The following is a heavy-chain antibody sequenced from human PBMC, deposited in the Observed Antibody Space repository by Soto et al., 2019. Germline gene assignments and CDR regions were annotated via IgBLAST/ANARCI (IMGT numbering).Heavy chain of an antibody. CDR2: INPSGGST. CDR1: GYTFTSYY. CDR3: ARDGDEYCSGGSCYFFNY. J-gene: IGHJ4*02. Sequence: GASVKVSCKASGYTFTSYYMHWVRQAPGQGLEWMGIINPSGGSTSYAQKFQGRVTMTRDTSTSTVYMELSSLRSEDTAVYYCARDGDEYCSGGSCYFFNYWGQGTLVTVS. D-gene: IGHD2-15*01. V-gene: IGHV1-46*01.